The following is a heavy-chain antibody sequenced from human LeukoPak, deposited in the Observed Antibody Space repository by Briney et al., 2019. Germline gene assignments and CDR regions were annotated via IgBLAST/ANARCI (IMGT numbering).Heavy chain of an antibody. D-gene: IGHD1-1*01. CDR1: GFTFSSSA. V-gene: IGHV3-23*01. CDR3: AKGSNWNGEAHFDY. Sequence: PGGSLRLSCAASGFTFSSSAMSWVRQAPGKGLEWVSAISNNGGYTYYADSVKGRFTISRDNSKNTLYLQMNSLRPEDTAVYYCAKGSNWNGEAHFDYWGQGTLVTVSS. J-gene: IGHJ4*02. CDR2: ISNNGGYT.